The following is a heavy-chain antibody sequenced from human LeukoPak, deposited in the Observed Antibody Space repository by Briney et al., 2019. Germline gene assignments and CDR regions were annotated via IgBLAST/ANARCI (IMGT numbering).Heavy chain of an antibody. Sequence: PSETLSLTCTVSGGSISSYYWSSIRQPPGKGLEWIGYIYYSGSTNYNPSLKSRVTISVDTSKNQFSLKLSSVTAADTAVYYCARGDYYDSSGYLDNAFDIWGQGTMVTVSS. CDR1: GGSISSYY. J-gene: IGHJ3*02. D-gene: IGHD3-22*01. V-gene: IGHV4-59*01. CDR2: IYYSGST. CDR3: ARGDYYDSSGYLDNAFDI.